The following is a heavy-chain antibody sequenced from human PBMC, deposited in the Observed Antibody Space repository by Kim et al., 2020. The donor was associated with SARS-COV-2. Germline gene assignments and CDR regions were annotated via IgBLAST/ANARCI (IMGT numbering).Heavy chain of an antibody. D-gene: IGHD1-26*01. J-gene: IGHJ3*02. CDR1: GYTLTELS. CDR3: ATRGRWPYAFDI. CDR2: FDPEDGET. Sequence: ASVKVSCKVSGYTLTELSMHWVRQAPGKGLEWMGGFDPEDGETIYAQKFQGRVTMTEDTSTDTAYMELSSLRSEDTAVYYCATRGRWPYAFDIWGQGTMVTVSS. V-gene: IGHV1-24*01.